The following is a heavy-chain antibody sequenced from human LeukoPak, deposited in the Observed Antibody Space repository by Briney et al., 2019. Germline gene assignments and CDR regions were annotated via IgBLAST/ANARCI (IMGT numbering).Heavy chain of an antibody. Sequence: SETLSLTCAVYGGSFSGYYWSWIRQPPGKGLEWIGEINHSGSTNYNPSLKSRVTISVDTSKNQFSLKLSSVTAADTAVYYCARRLEPYYYGSGSYGGNPFDYWGQGTLVTVSS. CDR2: INHSGST. J-gene: IGHJ4*02. CDR3: ARRLEPYYYGSGSYGGNPFDY. CDR1: GGSFSGYY. D-gene: IGHD3-10*01. V-gene: IGHV4-34*01.